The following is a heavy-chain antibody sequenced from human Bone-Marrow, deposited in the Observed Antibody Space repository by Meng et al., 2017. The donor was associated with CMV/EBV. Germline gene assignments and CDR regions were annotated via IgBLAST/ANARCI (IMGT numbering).Heavy chain of an antibody. V-gene: IGHV3-48*03. J-gene: IGHJ4*02. CDR3: ARGGKGGHHVLRFLEWLRNPDY. CDR2: ISSSGSTI. CDR1: GFTFSSYE. Sequence: GESLKISCAASGFTFSSYEMNWVRQAPGKGLEWVSYISSSGSTIYYADSVKGRFTISRDNAKNSLYLQMNSLRAEDTAVYYCARGGKGGHHVLRFLEWLRNPDYWGQGTLVTGSS. D-gene: IGHD3-3*01.